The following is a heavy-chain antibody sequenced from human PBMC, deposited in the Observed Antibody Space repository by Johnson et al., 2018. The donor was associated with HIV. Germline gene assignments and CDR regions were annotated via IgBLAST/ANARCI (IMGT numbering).Heavy chain of an antibody. CDR1: GFTFGDYA. Sequence: VQLVESGGGLVQPGRSLRLSCTASGFTFGDYAMSWFRQAPGKGLEWVGFIRSKAYGGTTEYAASVKGRFTISRDDSKSIAYLQMNSLKTEDTAVYYCTRGWKHELPVDDSSGYGDAFDIWGQGTMVTVSA. CDR3: TRGWKHELPVDDSSGYGDAFDI. V-gene: IGHV3-49*03. J-gene: IGHJ3*02. CDR2: IRSKAYGGTT. D-gene: IGHD3-22*01.